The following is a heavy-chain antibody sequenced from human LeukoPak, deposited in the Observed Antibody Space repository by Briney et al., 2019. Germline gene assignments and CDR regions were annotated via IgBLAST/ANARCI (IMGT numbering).Heavy chain of an antibody. D-gene: IGHD5-24*01. CDR1: GGTFSSYA. J-gene: IGHJ4*02. Sequence: SVKVSCKASGGTFSSYAISWVRQAPGQGLEWMGGIIPIFGTANYAQKFQGRVTITTDESTSTAYMELSSLRSEDTAVYYCARDSLEMATPRYYFDYWGQGTLVTVSS. CDR3: ARDSLEMATPRYYFDY. V-gene: IGHV1-69*05. CDR2: IIPIFGTA.